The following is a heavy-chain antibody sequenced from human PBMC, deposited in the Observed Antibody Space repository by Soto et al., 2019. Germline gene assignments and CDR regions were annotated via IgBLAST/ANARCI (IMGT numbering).Heavy chain of an antibody. CDR3: ARDLIEYSSSSANIYYFDY. CDR2: IYYSGNT. V-gene: IGHV4-39*07. D-gene: IGHD6-6*01. Sequence: PSETLSLTCTVSGGSISSSSYYWGWIRQPPGKGLEWIGTIYYSGNTYYNPSLKSRVTISVDTSKNQFSLQLNSVTPEDTAVYYCARDLIEYSSSSANIYYFDYWGQGTLVTVSS. J-gene: IGHJ4*02. CDR1: GGSISSSSYY.